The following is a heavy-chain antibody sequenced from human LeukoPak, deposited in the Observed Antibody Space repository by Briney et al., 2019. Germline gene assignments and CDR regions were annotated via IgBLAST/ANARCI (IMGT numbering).Heavy chain of an antibody. Sequence: PSETLSLTCAVYGGSFSGYYWGWIRQPPGKGLEWIGNIFYSGSTYYSPSLKSRVTISLDTSRNQFSLKLTSVTATDTAIYYCARELPRRYFDYWGQGTLVTVSS. CDR1: GGSFSGYY. J-gene: IGHJ4*02. CDR2: IFYSGST. CDR3: ARELPRRYFDY. D-gene: IGHD3-10*01. V-gene: IGHV4-34*12.